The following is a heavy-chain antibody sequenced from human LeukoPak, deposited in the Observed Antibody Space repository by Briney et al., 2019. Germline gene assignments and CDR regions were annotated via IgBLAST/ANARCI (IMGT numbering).Heavy chain of an antibody. CDR1: GFNFNKYW. CDR2: INGDGTTT. D-gene: IGHD3-22*01. J-gene: IGHJ4*02. CDR3: ATGNYYDSRGYYTFGH. Sequence: GGSLRLSCAASGFNFNKYWMHWVRQAPGKGLVWVSRINGDGTTTSYADSVKGGFTMPRDNAKNTLYLQMSGLRAEDTAVYYCATGNYYDSRGYYTFGHWGQGTLVTVSS. V-gene: IGHV3-74*01.